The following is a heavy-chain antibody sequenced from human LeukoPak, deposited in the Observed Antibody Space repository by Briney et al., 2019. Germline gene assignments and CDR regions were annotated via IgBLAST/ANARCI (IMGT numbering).Heavy chain of an antibody. Sequence: SETLSLTCTVSGGSISSYYWSWVRQPPGKGLEWSGYIYHSGSTNYNPSLTSRVTISVDTSKNQFSLKLSSVTAADTAVYYCARVHRYCSGSSCYSDAFDIWGQGTVVTVSS. CDR3: ARVHRYCSGSSCYSDAFDI. CDR1: GGSISSYY. V-gene: IGHV4-59*01. J-gene: IGHJ3*02. D-gene: IGHD2-15*01. CDR2: IYHSGST.